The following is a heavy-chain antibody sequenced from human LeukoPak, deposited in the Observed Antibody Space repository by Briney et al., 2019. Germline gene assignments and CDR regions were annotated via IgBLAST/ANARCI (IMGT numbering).Heavy chain of an antibody. D-gene: IGHD3-9*01. CDR3: ARGELRYFDWLPQSGHWFDP. J-gene: IGHJ5*02. Sequence: PSETLSLTCTVSGGSISSYYWSWIRQPPGKGLEWIGYIYYSGSTNYNPSLKSRVTISVDTSKNQFSLKLSSVTAADTAVYYCARGELRYFDWLPQSGHWFDPWGQGTLVTVSS. V-gene: IGHV4-59*08. CDR2: IYYSGST. CDR1: GGSISSYY.